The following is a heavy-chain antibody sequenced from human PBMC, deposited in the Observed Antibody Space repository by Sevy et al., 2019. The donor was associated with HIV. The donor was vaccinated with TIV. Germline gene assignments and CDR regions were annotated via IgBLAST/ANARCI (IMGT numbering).Heavy chain of an antibody. V-gene: IGHV4-39*01. CDR1: GGSISSSSYY. J-gene: IGHJ5*02. CDR3: AVITIFGVVTDNWFDP. D-gene: IGHD3-3*01. Sequence: SETLSLTCTVSGGSISSSSYYWGWIRQPPGKGLEWIGSIYYSGSTYYNPSLKSRVTISVDTSKNQVSLKLSSVTAADTAVYYCAVITIFGVVTDNWFDPWGQGIRVTVSS. CDR2: IYYSGST.